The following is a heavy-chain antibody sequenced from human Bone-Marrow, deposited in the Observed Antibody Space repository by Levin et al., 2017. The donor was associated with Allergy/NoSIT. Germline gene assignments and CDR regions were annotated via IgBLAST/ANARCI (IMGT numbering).Heavy chain of an antibody. Sequence: ASVKVSCKASGYTFTNYGISWVRQAPGQGLEWMGWISANNGNTNYAQNFQGRVTMTTDISTTTAYMELRSLRFEDTAVYYCARGWAVVRTAMPYYWLDPWGQGTLVTVSS. D-gene: IGHD2-2*01. CDR1: GYTFTNYG. V-gene: IGHV1-18*01. CDR3: ARGWAVVRTAMPYYWLDP. CDR2: ISANNGNT. J-gene: IGHJ5*02.